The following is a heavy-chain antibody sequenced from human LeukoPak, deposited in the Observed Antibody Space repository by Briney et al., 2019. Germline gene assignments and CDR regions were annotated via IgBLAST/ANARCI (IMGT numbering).Heavy chain of an antibody. J-gene: IGHJ4*02. V-gene: IGHV4-34*01. Sequence: PSETLSLTCAVYGGSFSGYYWSWIRQPPGKGLEWIGEINHSGSTNYNPSLKSRVTISVDTSKNQFSLKLSSVTAADTAVYYCARAGERLWFGELLRPFDYWGQGTLVTVSS. CDR2: INHSGST. CDR3: ARAGERLWFGELLRPFDY. CDR1: GGSFSGYY. D-gene: IGHD3-10*01.